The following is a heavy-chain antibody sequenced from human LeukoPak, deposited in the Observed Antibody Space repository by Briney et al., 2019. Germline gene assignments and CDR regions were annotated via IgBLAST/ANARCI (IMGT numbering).Heavy chain of an antibody. J-gene: IGHJ4*02. CDR2: IYYSGST. V-gene: IGHV4-39*02. D-gene: IGHD5-18*01. CDR1: GGSINSNSYY. Sequence: PSETLSLTCTVSGGSINSNSYYWGWIRQPPGKGLEWIGSIYYSGSTYYNPSLKSRVTISVDTSKNQFSLKLSSVTAADTAVYYCARDATEVTRLDYWGQGILVTVSS. CDR3: ARDATEVTRLDY.